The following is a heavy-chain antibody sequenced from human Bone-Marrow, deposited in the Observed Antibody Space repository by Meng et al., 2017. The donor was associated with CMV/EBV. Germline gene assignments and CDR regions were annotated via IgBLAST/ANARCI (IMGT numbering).Heavy chain of an antibody. CDR3: ARDQGSSWYWGCAFDI. CDR1: GFTFSSYW. V-gene: IGHV3-74*01. Sequence: GGSPRLSCAASGFTFSSYWMHWVRQAPGKGLVWVSRINSDGSSTSYADSVKGRFTISRDNAKNTLYLQMNSLRAEDTAVYYCARDQGSSWYWGCAFDIWGQGTMVTVSS. J-gene: IGHJ3*02. D-gene: IGHD6-13*01. CDR2: INSDGSST.